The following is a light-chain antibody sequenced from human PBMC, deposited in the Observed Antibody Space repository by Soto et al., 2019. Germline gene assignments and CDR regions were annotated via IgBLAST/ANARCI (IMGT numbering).Light chain of an antibody. J-gene: IGKJ2*01. V-gene: IGKV3-15*01. CDR3: QQYNDWPPYT. CDR2: DAS. Sequence: EIVMTQSPTTLSVSPGERATLSCRASQSGSSKLAWYQQKPGQPPRLLIFDASARASGVPARFSGSGSGTEFILTISGLQSEDFAVYYCQQYNDWPPYTFGQGTKLEMK. CDR1: QSGSSK.